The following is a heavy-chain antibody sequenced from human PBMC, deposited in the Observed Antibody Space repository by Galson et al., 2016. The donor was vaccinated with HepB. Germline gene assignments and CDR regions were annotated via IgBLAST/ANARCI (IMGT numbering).Heavy chain of an antibody. V-gene: IGHV3-53*01. CDR1: GITVSTSS. Sequence: SLRLSCAASGITVSTSSISWVRQAPGKGLEWISILYSDGSTHYAGSVRGRFTFSRDDSKNTLYLQMNGLGAGDTAVYYCAKDRLSGPDWILRLDVFDIWGHGTLVTVSS. CDR2: LYSDGST. CDR3: AKDRLSGPDWILRLDVFDI. D-gene: IGHD5-18*01. J-gene: IGHJ3*02.